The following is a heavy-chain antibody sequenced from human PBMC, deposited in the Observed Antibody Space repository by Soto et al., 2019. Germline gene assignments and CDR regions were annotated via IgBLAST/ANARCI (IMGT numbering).Heavy chain of an antibody. V-gene: IGHV3-11*01. J-gene: IGHJ4*02. CDR3: ASDPYYYASEY. Sequence: QVQLVESGGGLVKPGGSLRLSCAASGFTFSDSYMTRIRQAPGKGLEWISYISGSGDTIYYADSVKGRFTVSRDNAKNSLYLQMNSLRAEDTAVYYCASDPYYYASEYWGQGTLVTVSS. D-gene: IGHD3-10*01. CDR1: GFTFSDSY. CDR2: ISGSGDTI.